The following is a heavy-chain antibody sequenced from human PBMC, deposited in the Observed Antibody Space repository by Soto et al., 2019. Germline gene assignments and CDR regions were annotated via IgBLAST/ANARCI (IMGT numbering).Heavy chain of an antibody. Sequence: SETLSLTCTVSGGSISSYYWSWIRQPPGKGLEWIGYIYYSGSTNYNPSLKSRVTISVDTSKNQFSLKLSSVTAADTAVYYCASFGTFDSPPSYFDYWGQGTLVTVS. J-gene: IGHJ4*02. CDR2: IYYSGST. D-gene: IGHD3-9*01. CDR1: GGSISSYY. V-gene: IGHV4-59*08. CDR3: ASFGTFDSPPSYFDY.